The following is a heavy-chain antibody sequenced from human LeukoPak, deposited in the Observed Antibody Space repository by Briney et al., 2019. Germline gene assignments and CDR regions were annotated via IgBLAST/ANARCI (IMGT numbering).Heavy chain of an antibody. Sequence: GASVKVSCKASGYTFAGYYIHWVRQAPGQGLEWMGRINPNSGGTNYAQKFQGRVTMTRDTSIGTAYMELSRLRSDDTAVYYCAKGDSGWSGLDYWGQGTLVTVSS. CDR1: GYTFAGYY. D-gene: IGHD6-19*01. V-gene: IGHV1-2*06. CDR2: INPNSGGT. J-gene: IGHJ4*02. CDR3: AKGDSGWSGLDY.